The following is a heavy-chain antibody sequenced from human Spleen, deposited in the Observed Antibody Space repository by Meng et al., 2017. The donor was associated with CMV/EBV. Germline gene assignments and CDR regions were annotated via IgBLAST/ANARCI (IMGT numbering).Heavy chain of an antibody. CDR2: IYHSGST. CDR1: GVSISSSNW. Sequence: TCAVSGVSISSSNWWNWVRQPPGKGLEWIGEIYHSGSTNYNPSLKSRVTTSVDKSKNQFSLKLSSVTAADTAVYYCAKADTRGWIDYWGQGTLVTVSS. D-gene: IGHD2-15*01. V-gene: IGHV4-4*02. CDR3: AKADTRGWIDY. J-gene: IGHJ4*02.